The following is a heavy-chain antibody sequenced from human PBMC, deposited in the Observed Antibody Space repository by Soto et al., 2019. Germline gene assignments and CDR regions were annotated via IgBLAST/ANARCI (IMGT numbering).Heavy chain of an antibody. V-gene: IGHV4-34*01. CDR2: INHSGST. D-gene: IGHD1-7*01. CDR3: ARVKQGNSGLTYYFDY. Sequence: QVQLQQWGAGLLKPSETLSLTCAVYGGSFSGYYWSWIRQPPGKGLEWIGEINHSGSTNYNPSPKSRVTISVDTSKNQFSLKLSSVTAADTAVYYCARVKQGNSGLTYYFDYWGQGTLVTVSS. J-gene: IGHJ4*02. CDR1: GGSFSGYY.